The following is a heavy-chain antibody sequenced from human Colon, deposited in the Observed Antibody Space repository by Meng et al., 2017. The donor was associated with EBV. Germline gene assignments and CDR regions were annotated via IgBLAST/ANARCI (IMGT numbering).Heavy chain of an antibody. J-gene: IGHJ4*02. CDR3: ARVRVIPAAVGFDY. V-gene: IGHV4-4*02. Sequence: QVQLRAAGPGPVEPSGTLSLTCAVSGGSISTSDWWSWVRQPPGKGLEWIGEIYRGGGTNYNPSFKSRVTISVDNSNNHFSLKLSYVTAADTAVYYCARVRVIPAAVGFDYWGQGTLVTVSS. CDR2: IYRGGGT. D-gene: IGHD2-2*01. CDR1: GGSISTSDW.